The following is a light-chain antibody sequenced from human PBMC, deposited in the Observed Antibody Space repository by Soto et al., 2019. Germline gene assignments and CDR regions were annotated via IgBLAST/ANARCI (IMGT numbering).Light chain of an antibody. CDR3: QQYGSSPPT. V-gene: IGKV3-20*01. CDR1: QSVSTNY. CDR2: GAS. J-gene: IGKJ1*01. Sequence: EIVLTQSPGTLSLSPGERATLSCRASQSVSTNYLAWYQRKPGQAPRLLIYGASSRATDIPDRFSGSGSGTDVTLTITRLKPEDFAVYYCQQYGSSPPTVGQGTKVEL.